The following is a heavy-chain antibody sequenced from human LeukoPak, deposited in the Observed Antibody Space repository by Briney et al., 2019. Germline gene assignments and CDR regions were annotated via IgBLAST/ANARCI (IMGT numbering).Heavy chain of an antibody. Sequence: GGSLRLSCAASGFTFSNYAMSWVRQAPGKRLEWVSGISGTSGTINYADPVKGRFTISRDNTKNTVYLQMNSLRAEDTAVYYCAKRLGDQRAFDYWGQGTLVTVSS. CDR2: ISGTSGTI. CDR3: AKRLGDQRAFDY. V-gene: IGHV3-23*01. D-gene: IGHD2-21*02. J-gene: IGHJ4*02. CDR1: GFTFSNYA.